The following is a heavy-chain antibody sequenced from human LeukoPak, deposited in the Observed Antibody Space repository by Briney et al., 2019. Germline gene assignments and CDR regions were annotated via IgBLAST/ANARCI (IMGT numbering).Heavy chain of an antibody. CDR3: AKDAAGPEY. CDR2: ISAGGGST. V-gene: IGHV3-23*01. D-gene: IGHD6-13*01. Sequence: PGGSLRPSCAVSGLTFSDYSMTWVRQAPGKGLFWVSGISAGGGSTYYADSVKGRFTISRDNSRNTLYLQMNSLRAEDTAVYYCAKDAAGPEYWGQGTLVTVSS. J-gene: IGHJ4*02. CDR1: GLTFSDYS.